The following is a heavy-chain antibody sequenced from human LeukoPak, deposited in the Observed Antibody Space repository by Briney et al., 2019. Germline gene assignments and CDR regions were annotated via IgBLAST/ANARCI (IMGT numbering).Heavy chain of an antibody. CDR3: ARAREPYY. V-gene: IGHV3-7*01. Sequence: GGSLRLSCAASGFTFSSHWMSWVRQAPGKGLEWVANIKQDGSEKYYVDSVKGRFTISRDNAKNSLYLQMNSLRAEDTAVYYCARAREPYYWGQGTLVTVSS. CDR1: GFTFSSHW. J-gene: IGHJ4*02. D-gene: IGHD1-14*01. CDR2: IKQDGSEK.